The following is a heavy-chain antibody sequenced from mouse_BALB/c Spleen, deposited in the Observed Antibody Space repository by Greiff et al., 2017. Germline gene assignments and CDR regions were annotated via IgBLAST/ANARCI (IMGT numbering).Heavy chain of an antibody. V-gene: IGHV5-4*02. J-gene: IGHJ4*01. CDR1: GFTFSDYY. Sequence: DVKLQESGGGLVKPGGSLKLSCAASGFTFSDYYMYWVRQTPEKRLEWVATISDGGSYTYYPDSVNGRFTISRDNAKNNLYLQMSSLKSEDTAMYYCARTDPYYAMDYWGQGTSVTVSS. CDR3: ARTDPYYAMDY. CDR2: ISDGGSYT.